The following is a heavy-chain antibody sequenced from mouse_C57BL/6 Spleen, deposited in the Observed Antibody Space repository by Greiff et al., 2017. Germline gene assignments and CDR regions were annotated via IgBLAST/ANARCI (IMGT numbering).Heavy chain of an antibody. J-gene: IGHJ1*03. Sequence: ESGPGLVKPSQSLSLTCSVTGYSITSGYYWNWIRQFPGNKLEWMGYISYDGSNNYNPSLKNRISITRDTSKNQFFLKLNSVTTEDTATYYCARVRSYWYFDVWGTGTTVTVSS. CDR2: ISYDGSN. CDR1: GYSITSGYY. V-gene: IGHV3-6*01. CDR3: ARVRSYWYFDV.